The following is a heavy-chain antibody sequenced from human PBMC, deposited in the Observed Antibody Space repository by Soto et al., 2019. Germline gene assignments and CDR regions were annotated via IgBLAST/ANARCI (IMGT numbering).Heavy chain of an antibody. Sequence: EVRLLESGGGLVQPGGSLRLSCAASGFPFSTTAMNWVRQAPGKGLEWVSLISGSSDVAYYAESVKGRFTSSRDNSKNVLYLQMKSLRVEDTDVYYCAKYSGSFPVYNGLSVWGQGTTVIVSS. J-gene: IGHJ6*02. CDR2: ISGSSDVA. V-gene: IGHV3-23*01. D-gene: IGHD1-26*01. CDR3: AKYSGSFPVYNGLSV. CDR1: GFPFSTTA.